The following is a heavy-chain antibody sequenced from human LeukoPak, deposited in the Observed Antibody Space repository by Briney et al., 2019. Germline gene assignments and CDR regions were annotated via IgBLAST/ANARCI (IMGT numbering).Heavy chain of an antibody. CDR3: ARPTLLYDPVDY. V-gene: IGHV3-30-3*01. Sequence: GRSLRLSCAASGFTFSSYAMHWVRQAPGKGLESVAVISYDGSDKYYADSVKGRFTISRDNSKNTLYLQMNSLRPEHTAVYYCARPTLLYDPVDYCGQGAPVSVSS. D-gene: IGHD3-16*01. CDR1: GFTFSSYA. CDR2: ISYDGSDK. J-gene: IGHJ4*02.